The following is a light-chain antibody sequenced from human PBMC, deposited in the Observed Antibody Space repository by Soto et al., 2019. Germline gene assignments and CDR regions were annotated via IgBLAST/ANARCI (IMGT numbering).Light chain of an antibody. CDR1: SSDIGAYNY. CDR3: QAWDSSAAL. Sequence: QSALTQPPSASGSPGQSVTISCTGTSSDIGAYNYVSWFQQHPGEAPKLIISEVNKRPSGVPDRFSGSKSGNTASLTVSGLQAEDEADYYCQAWDSSAALFGGGTKLTVL. J-gene: IGLJ2*01. CDR2: EVN. V-gene: IGLV2-8*01.